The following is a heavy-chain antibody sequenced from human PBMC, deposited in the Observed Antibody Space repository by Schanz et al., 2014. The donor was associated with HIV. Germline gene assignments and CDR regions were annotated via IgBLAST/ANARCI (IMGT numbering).Heavy chain of an antibody. V-gene: IGHV3-30*18. D-gene: IGHD6-6*01. Sequence: QVQLAESGGGVVRPGRSLRLSCAASGFTFDSFGMHWVRQAPGKGLEWVAVISYDGRNKYQAASVKGRFTVSRDNAKNTLYLQMNSLRADDTAVYYCAKGWRGYSISSWVDYWGQGSLVTVSS. CDR2: ISYDGRNK. CDR1: GFTFDSFG. J-gene: IGHJ4*02. CDR3: AKGWRGYSISSWVDY.